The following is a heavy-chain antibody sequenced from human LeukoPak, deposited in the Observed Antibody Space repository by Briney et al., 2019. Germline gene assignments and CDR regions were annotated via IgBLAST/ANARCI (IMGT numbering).Heavy chain of an antibody. CDR2: IYYTGGT. D-gene: IGHD6-13*01. V-gene: IGHV4-59*08. CDR3: AKKSTSSWYFDY. J-gene: IGHJ4*02. Sequence: PSETLSLTCTVSGGSIRSYYWSWIRQPPGQGLEWIAYIYYTGGTNYNPSLKSRVTISVDTSKSQFSLKLNSVTAADTAVYYCAKKSTSSWYFDYWGQGTLVTVSS. CDR1: GGSIRSYY.